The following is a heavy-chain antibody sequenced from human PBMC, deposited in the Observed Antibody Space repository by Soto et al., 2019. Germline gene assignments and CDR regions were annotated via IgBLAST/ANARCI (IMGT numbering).Heavy chain of an antibody. CDR1: GGTFSSYA. Sequence: QVQLVQSGAEVKKSGSSVKVSCKASGGTFSSYAISWVRQAPGQGLEWMGGIIPMFGTTNYAQKFQGRVTITADDSTSTAYMEVSSLRSEDTAVYYCARDLGSKSSRALDYWGQGTLVTVSS. V-gene: IGHV1-69*01. J-gene: IGHJ4*02. CDR3: ARDLGSKSSRALDY. D-gene: IGHD6-6*01. CDR2: IIPMFGTT.